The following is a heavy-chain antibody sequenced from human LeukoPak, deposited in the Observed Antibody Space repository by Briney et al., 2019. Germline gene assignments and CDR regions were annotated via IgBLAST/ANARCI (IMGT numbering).Heavy chain of an antibody. CDR1: GGTFSSYA. D-gene: IGHD3-16*01. Sequence: ASVKVSCKASGGTFSSYAISWVRQAPGQGLEWMGWMNPNSGNTGYAQKFQGRVTMTRNTSISTAYMELSSLRSEDTAVYYCARAVRPFTYYYHGMDVWGQGTTVTVSS. J-gene: IGHJ6*02. CDR3: ARAVRPFTYYYHGMDV. V-gene: IGHV1-8*02. CDR2: MNPNSGNT.